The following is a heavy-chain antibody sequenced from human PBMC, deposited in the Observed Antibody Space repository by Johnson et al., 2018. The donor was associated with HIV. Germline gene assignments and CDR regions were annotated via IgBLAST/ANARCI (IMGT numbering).Heavy chain of an antibody. V-gene: IGHV3-43D*03. J-gene: IGHJ3*02. Sequence: VESGGVVVQPGGSLRLSCAASGFTFDDYAMHWVRQAPGKGLEWVSLISWDGGSTYYADSVKGRFTISRANSKNSLYLQMNSLRAEDTALYYCAKDGGYENAFDIWGQGTMVTVSS. CDR1: GFTFDDYA. CDR2: ISWDGGST. CDR3: AKDGGYENAFDI. D-gene: IGHD5-12*01.